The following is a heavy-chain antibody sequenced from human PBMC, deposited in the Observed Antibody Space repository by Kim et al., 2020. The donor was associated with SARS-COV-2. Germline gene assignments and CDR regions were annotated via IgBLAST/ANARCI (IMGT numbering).Heavy chain of an antibody. CDR1: GYTFTGYY. D-gene: IGHD2-2*01. V-gene: IGHV1-2*06. CDR2: INPNSGGT. CDR3: ARLYCSSTSCYHYYYYGMDV. J-gene: IGHJ6*02. Sequence: ASVKVSCKASGYTFTGYYMHWVRQAPGQGLEWMGRINPNSGGTNYAQKFQGRVTMTRDTSISTAYMELSRLRSDDTAVYYCARLYCSSTSCYHYYYYGMDVWGQGTTVTVSS.